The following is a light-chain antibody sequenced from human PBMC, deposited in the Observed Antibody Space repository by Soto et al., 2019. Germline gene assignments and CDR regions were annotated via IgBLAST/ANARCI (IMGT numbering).Light chain of an antibody. Sequence: QAVVTQPPSVSGAPGQRVTISCTGSSSNIGAGYDVHWYQQLLGTAPKLLIYGNSNRPSGVPDRFSGSKSGTSASLAITGLQAEDEADYYCQSYDSSLSGGEVLGGGTKLTVL. CDR2: GNS. CDR1: SSNIGAGYD. V-gene: IGLV1-40*01. CDR3: QSYDSSLSGGEV. J-gene: IGLJ2*01.